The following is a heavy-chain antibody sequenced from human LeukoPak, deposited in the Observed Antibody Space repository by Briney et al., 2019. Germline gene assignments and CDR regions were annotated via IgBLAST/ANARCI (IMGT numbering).Heavy chain of an antibody. V-gene: IGHV1-2*02. J-gene: IGHJ4*02. CDR2: INPNSGGT. Sequence: ASVKVSCKASGYTFTGYYMHWVRQAPGQGLEWMGWINPNSGGTNYAQKFQGRVTMTRDTSINTAYMELSRLRSDDTAVYYCGRDGMATTQTSDFDYWGQGTLVTVSS. CDR3: GRDGMATTQTSDFDY. CDR1: GYTFTGYY. D-gene: IGHD5-24*01.